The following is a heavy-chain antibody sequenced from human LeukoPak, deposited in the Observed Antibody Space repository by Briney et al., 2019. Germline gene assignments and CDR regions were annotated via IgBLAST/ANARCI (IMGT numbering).Heavy chain of an antibody. CDR3: AKAGQYQLPEDFDY. Sequence: GGSLRLSCAASGFTFSSYAMTWVRQAPGKGLEWVSTISGNVGRTYYADSVKGRFTISRDNSKNTLYLQMNSLRGEDTAVYYCAKAGQYQLPEDFDYWGQGTLVTVSS. CDR2: ISGNVGRT. V-gene: IGHV3-23*01. J-gene: IGHJ4*02. D-gene: IGHD2-2*01. CDR1: GFTFSSYA.